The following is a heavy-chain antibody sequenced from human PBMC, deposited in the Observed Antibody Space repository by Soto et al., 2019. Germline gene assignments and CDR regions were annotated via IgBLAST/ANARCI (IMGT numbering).Heavy chain of an antibody. Sequence: PGGSLRLSCAASGFIFNTYAMHWVRQAPGKGLEWVATISYEGSNKYYADSVKGRFTISRDNSRNTLSLQMNSLRPDDTAIYYCARDRRGYSTSAWGQGTLVTVSS. CDR3: ARDRRGYSTSA. V-gene: IGHV3-30*04. D-gene: IGHD6-13*01. J-gene: IGHJ5*02. CDR2: ISYEGSNK. CDR1: GFIFNTYA.